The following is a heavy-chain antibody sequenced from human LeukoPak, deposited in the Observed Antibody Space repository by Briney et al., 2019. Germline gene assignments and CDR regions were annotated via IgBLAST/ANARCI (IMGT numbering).Heavy chain of an antibody. CDR3: AKDHMYSSSSHSWYFDL. CDR2: ISGSGATT. CDR1: GFTFDTYG. J-gene: IGHJ2*01. D-gene: IGHD6-6*01. Sequence: GRSLRLSCAASGFTFDTYGMNWVRQAPGKGLEWVSGISGSGATTYYADSVKGRFTISRDNSKNTLYLQMNSLRVEDTAVYYCAKDHMYSSSSHSWYFDLWGRGTLVTVSS. V-gene: IGHV3-23*01.